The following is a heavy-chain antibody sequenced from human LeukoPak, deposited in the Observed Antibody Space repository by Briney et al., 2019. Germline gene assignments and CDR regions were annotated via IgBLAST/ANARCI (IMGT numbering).Heavy chain of an antibody. J-gene: IGHJ4*02. D-gene: IGHD3-10*01. CDR3: ARDVGDGRIWGFGDPFDY. Sequence: SETLALTCTVSGGSISSSSYYWGWIRQPPGKGLEWIGSIYYSGSTYYNPSLKSRVTISVDTSKNQFSLKLSSVTAADTAVYYCARDVGDGRIWGFGDPFDYWGQGTLVTVSS. V-gene: IGHV4-39*07. CDR1: GGSISSSSYY. CDR2: IYYSGST.